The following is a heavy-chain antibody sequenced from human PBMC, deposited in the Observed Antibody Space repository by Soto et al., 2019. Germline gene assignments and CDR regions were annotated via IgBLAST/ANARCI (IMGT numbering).Heavy chain of an antibody. CDR3: ARDFYVVYSYGPVES. Sequence: PGGSLRLSCVASGFAFWGDWISWVRQAPGKGLEWVANLKQDGSEKQYLDSVRGRFTISRDNSKNSVYLQMNSLRAEDTGVYYCARDFYVVYSYGPVESWGQGTLVTVSS. D-gene: IGHD2-8*01. V-gene: IGHV3-7*01. CDR1: GFAFWGDW. J-gene: IGHJ5*02. CDR2: LKQDGSEK.